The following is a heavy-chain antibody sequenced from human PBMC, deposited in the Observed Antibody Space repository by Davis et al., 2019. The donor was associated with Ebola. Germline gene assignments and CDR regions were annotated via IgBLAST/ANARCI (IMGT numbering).Heavy chain of an antibody. Sequence: GESLKISCAASGFRFSGYPMNWVRQAPAKGLEWVANIRQDGGETYYADSVKGRFAISRDNAKNSLYLQMNSLRAEDTAIYYCARDAVPAAQDYWGQGTLVTVSS. CDR1: GFRFSGYP. D-gene: IGHD2-2*01. CDR2: IRQDGGET. V-gene: IGHV3-7*03. CDR3: ARDAVPAAQDY. J-gene: IGHJ4*02.